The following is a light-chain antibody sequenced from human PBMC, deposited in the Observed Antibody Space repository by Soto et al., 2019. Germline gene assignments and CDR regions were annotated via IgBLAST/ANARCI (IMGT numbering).Light chain of an antibody. Sequence: DIQMTQSPSTLSASVGDRVTITCRASQSVSSWLAWYQQKPGKAPKLLIHDASNLESGVPSRFSGSGSGTEFTLTISSLQADDFATYYCQHYDSYWTFGRGTKVENK. CDR3: QHYDSYWT. V-gene: IGKV1-5*01. CDR1: QSVSSW. CDR2: DAS. J-gene: IGKJ1*01.